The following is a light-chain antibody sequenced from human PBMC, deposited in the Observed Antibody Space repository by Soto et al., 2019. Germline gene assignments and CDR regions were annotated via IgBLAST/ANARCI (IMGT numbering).Light chain of an antibody. V-gene: IGKV1-5*01. J-gene: IGKJ1*01. CDR3: LQDINYPWT. CDR1: QSISSW. CDR2: DVS. Sequence: EIQMTQSPSTLAASVGDRFTSTCLASQSISSWLAWYQQKPGKAHKLLIYDVSSLESGVPSRFSGSGSGTDFTLAISSLQPEDSATYYCLQDINYPWTFGQGTKVDIK.